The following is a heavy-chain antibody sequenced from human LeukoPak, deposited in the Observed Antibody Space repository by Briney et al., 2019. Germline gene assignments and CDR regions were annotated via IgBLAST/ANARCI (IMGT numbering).Heavy chain of an antibody. CDR1: GGSISSGGYY. V-gene: IGHV4-31*03. D-gene: IGHD2/OR15-2a*01. CDR3: ARAALSLVWFDP. CDR2: IYYSGST. J-gene: IGHJ5*02. Sequence: SETPSLTCTVSGGSISSGGYYWSWIRQHPGKGLEWIGYIYYSGSTYYNPSLKSRVTISVDTSKNQFSLKLSSVTAADTAVYYCARAALSLVWFDPWGQGTLVTVSS.